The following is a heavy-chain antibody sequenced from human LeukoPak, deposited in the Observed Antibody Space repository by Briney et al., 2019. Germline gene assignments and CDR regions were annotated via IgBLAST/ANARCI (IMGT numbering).Heavy chain of an antibody. CDR3: ARLPRSGLAIAVAGRLDY. D-gene: IGHD6-19*01. J-gene: IGHJ4*02. V-gene: IGHV4-39*01. CDR1: GGSISSSSYY. CDR2: IYYSGST. Sequence: SETLSLTCTVSGGSISSSSYYWGWIRQPPGKGLEWIGSIYYSGSTYYNPSLKSRVTISVDTSKNQFSLKLSSVTAADTAVYYCARLPRSGLAIAVAGRLDYWGQGTLVTVSS.